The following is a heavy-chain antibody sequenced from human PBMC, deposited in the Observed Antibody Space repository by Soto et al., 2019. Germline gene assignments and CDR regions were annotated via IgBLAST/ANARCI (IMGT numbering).Heavy chain of an antibody. CDR1: GFTVNSNY. CDR2: IYSDGST. Sequence: QPGGSLRLSCAASGFTVNSNYMSWVRQAPGKGLEWVSVIYSDGSTYYADSVKGRFIISRDNSNNTLYFQMNSLRAEDTAIYYCATHCSTTSCLQYWGQGTLVTVSS. CDR3: ATHCSTTSCLQY. V-gene: IGHV3-66*01. D-gene: IGHD2-2*01. J-gene: IGHJ4*02.